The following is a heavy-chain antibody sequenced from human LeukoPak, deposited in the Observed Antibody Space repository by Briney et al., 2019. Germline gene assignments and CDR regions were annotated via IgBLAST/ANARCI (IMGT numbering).Heavy chain of an antibody. Sequence: GGSLRLSCAASGFTFSTYWMHWVRQAPGKGLVWVSRINSDGSSTSYADSVKGRFTISRDNAKNTLYLQMNSLKNEDTAVYYCTKDRVWNSFDSWGQGTLVTVSS. V-gene: IGHV3-74*01. CDR1: GFTFSTYW. D-gene: IGHD1-1*01. J-gene: IGHJ4*02. CDR2: INSDGSST. CDR3: TKDRVWNSFDS.